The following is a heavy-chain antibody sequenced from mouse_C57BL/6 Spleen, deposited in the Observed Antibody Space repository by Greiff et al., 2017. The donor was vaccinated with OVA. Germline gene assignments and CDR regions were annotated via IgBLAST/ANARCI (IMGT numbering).Heavy chain of an antibody. CDR2: IRLKSDNYAT. Sequence: EVKLVESGGGLVQPGGSMKLSCVASGFTFSNYWMNWVRQSPEKGLEWVAQIRLKSDNYATHYAESVKGRFTISRDDSKSSVYLQMNNLRAEDTGIYYCTGSRITTVVVRYFDVWGTGTTVTVSS. D-gene: IGHD1-1*01. CDR1: GFTFSNYW. CDR3: TGSRITTVVVRYFDV. J-gene: IGHJ1*03. V-gene: IGHV6-3*01.